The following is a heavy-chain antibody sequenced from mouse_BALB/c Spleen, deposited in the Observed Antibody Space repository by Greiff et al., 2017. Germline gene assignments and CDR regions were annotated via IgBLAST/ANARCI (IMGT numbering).Heavy chain of an antibody. CDR1: GYTFTNYW. V-gene: IGHV1-63*02. J-gene: IGHJ3*01. CDR2: IYPGGGYT. Sequence: VQVVESGAELVRPGTSVKMSCKAAGYTFTNYWLGWVKQRPGHGLEWIGDIYPGGGYTNYNEKFKGKATLTADTSSSTAYMQLSSLTSEDSAIYYCARGDYYGSRTFCFAYWGQGTLVTVSA. CDR3: ARGDYYGSRTFCFAY. D-gene: IGHD1-1*01.